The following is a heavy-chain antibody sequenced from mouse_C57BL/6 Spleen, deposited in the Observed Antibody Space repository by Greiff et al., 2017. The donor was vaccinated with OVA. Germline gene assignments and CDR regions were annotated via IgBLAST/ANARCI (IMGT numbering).Heavy chain of an antibody. CDR3: AREGATVVENWYFDV. CDR1: GYTFTSYW. CDR2: IDPSDSET. V-gene: IGHV1-52*01. Sequence: QVQLQQPGAELVRPGSSVKLSCKASGYTFTSYWMHWVKQRPIQGLEWIGNIDPSDSETHYNQKFKDKATLTVDKSSSTAYMQLSSLTSEDSAVYYCAREGATVVENWYFDVWGTGTTVTVSS. J-gene: IGHJ1*03. D-gene: IGHD1-1*01.